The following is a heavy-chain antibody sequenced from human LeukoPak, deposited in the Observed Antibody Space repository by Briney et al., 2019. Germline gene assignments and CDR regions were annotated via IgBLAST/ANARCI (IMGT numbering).Heavy chain of an antibody. CDR3: ARGTLYSGWSYYFDY. CDR2: IYYSGST. CDR1: GGSIGSSSYY. J-gene: IGHJ4*02. V-gene: IGHV4-39*07. Sequence: SETLSLTCTVSGGSIGSSSYYWGWIRQPLGKGLNWIGSIYYSGSTYYNPSLKSRVTISVDASRDQFSLRLSSVTAADTAMYYCARGTLYSGWSYYFDYWGQGSQVTVSS. D-gene: IGHD6-19*01.